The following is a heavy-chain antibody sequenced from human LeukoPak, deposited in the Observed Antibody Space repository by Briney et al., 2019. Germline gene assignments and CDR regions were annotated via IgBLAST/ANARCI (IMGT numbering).Heavy chain of an antibody. D-gene: IGHD4-11*01. V-gene: IGHV3-21*01. Sequence: GGPLTLSCAASGFTFSSYSMNWVRHAPGKGLEWVSSISSSSSYIYYADSVKGRFTISRDNAKNSLYVQMNSLRAEDTGVYYCARPLNLHVNGADVWGQGTTVSVSS. CDR3: ARPLNLHVNGADV. J-gene: IGHJ6*02. CDR2: ISSSSSYI. CDR1: GFTFSSYS.